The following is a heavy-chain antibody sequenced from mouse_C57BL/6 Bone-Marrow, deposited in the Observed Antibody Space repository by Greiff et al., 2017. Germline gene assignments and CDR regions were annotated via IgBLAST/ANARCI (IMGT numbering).Heavy chain of an antibody. D-gene: IGHD1-1*01. CDR2: ISNLAYSI. V-gene: IGHV5-15*01. CDR1: GFTFSDYG. CDR3: ATLTSFAY. Sequence: EVQGVESGGGLVQPGGSLKLSCAASGFTFSDYGMAWVRQAPRKGPEWVAFISNLAYSIYYADTVTGRFTISRENAKNTLYLEMSSLRSEDTAMYYCATLTSFAYWGQGTLVTVSA. J-gene: IGHJ3*01.